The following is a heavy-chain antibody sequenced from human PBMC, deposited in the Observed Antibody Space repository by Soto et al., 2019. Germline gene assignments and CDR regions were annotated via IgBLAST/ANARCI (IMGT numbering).Heavy chain of an antibody. CDR3: AKSGSIWKGLDAFDI. CDR2: ISGSGGST. V-gene: IGHV3-23*01. CDR1: GFTFSSYA. D-gene: IGHD2-21*01. Sequence: GGSLRLSFAASGFTFSSYAMSWVRQAPGKGREGVSAISGSGGSTYYADSVKGRFTISRNNSKNTLYMQMNSLRAEDTAVYYCAKSGSIWKGLDAFDIWGQGTMVTVSS. J-gene: IGHJ3*02.